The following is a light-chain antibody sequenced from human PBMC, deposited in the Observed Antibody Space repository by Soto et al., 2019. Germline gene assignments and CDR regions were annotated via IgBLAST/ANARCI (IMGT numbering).Light chain of an antibody. CDR1: QSVSSSY. Sequence: EIVLTQSPGTLSLSPGESATLSCRASQSVSSSYIGWYQQKPGQAPRLLISGASNRATGIADRFSGRGSGTDLTLTISSLEPADFAVYYCQQYGSSPHTFGQGTKVEI. J-gene: IGKJ2*01. CDR2: GAS. CDR3: QQYGSSPHT. V-gene: IGKV3-20*01.